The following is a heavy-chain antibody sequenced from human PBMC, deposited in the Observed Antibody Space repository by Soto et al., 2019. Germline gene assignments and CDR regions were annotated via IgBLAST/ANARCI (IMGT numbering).Heavy chain of an antibody. V-gene: IGHV3-30-3*01. D-gene: IGHD3-22*01. J-gene: IGHJ4*02. Sequence: LRLSCAASGFTFNTDTMHWVRQAPGKGLEWVALISDDGSNEHYADSVKGRFSISRDNSKNTLYLQLNSLRPEDTAVYYCAREAIYYDTSGFSLYYFDYWGQGSLVTVSS. CDR3: AREAIYYDTSGFSLYYFDY. CDR2: ISDDGSNE. CDR1: GFTFNTDT.